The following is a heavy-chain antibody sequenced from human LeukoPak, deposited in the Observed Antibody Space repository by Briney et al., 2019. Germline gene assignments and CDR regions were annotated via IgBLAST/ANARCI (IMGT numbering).Heavy chain of an antibody. CDR2: IGISSGNT. CDR3: ARDHRYAFDN. D-gene: IGHD5-12*01. CDR1: GFNFSDYS. J-gene: IGHJ4*01. Sequence: GGSLRLSCAASGFNFSDYSMNWVRQAPGKGLEWISYIGISSGNTKYADSVKGRFTISRDKARNSLYLQMNSLRVEDTAVYYCARDHRYAFDNWGHGTLVTVSS. V-gene: IGHV3-48*01.